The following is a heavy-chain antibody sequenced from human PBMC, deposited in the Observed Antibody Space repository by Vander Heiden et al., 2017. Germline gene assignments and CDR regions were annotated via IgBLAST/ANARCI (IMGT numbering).Heavy chain of an antibody. CDR3: ARDRDGNGYFDY. CDR2: IWFDGSRK. V-gene: IGHV3-33*08. Sequence: QVQLVESGGGVVQPGGSLRLSCAASGSTFRSYGMHWVRQAPGKGPEWVALIWFDGSRKYYADSVKGRFTVSRDNSKNTLFLEINSLRAEDTSVYYCARDRDGNGYFDYWGQGALLTVSS. CDR1: GSTFRSYG. J-gene: IGHJ4*02.